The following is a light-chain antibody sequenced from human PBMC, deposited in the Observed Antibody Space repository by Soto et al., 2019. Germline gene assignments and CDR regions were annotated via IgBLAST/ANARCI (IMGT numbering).Light chain of an antibody. Sequence: DIQMTQSPSTLSGSVGDRGTITCRASQTISSWLAWYQQKPGKAPKLLIYKASTLKSGVPSRFSGSGSGPEFTLTISSLQPDDFATYYCQHYNSYSEAFGQGTKVDIK. V-gene: IGKV1-5*03. CDR1: QTISSW. CDR3: QHYNSYSEA. J-gene: IGKJ1*01. CDR2: KAS.